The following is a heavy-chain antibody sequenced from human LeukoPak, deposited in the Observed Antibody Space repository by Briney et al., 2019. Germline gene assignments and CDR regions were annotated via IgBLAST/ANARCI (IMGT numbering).Heavy chain of an antibody. Sequence: GGSLRLSCAASGFTFSGSAMNWVRQASGKGLEWVGRIRSKANKYATEYAVSVNGRFTISRDDSKNMAYLQMNSLKPEDTAVYYCAKAAGTDYYYYYYMDVWGKGTTVTVSS. J-gene: IGHJ6*03. CDR2: IRSKANKYAT. CDR3: AKAAGTDYYYYYYMDV. CDR1: GFTFSGSA. D-gene: IGHD6-13*01. V-gene: IGHV3-73*01.